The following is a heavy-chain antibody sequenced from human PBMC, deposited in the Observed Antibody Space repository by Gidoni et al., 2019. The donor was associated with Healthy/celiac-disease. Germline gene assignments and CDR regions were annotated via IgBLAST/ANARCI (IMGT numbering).Heavy chain of an antibody. CDR2: ISSSSSYT. V-gene: IGHV3-11*05. J-gene: IGHJ3*02. CDR1: GLPFSDYY. D-gene: IGHD3-22*01. Sequence: QVQLVASGGGLVKPGGSLRLSCAASGLPFSDYYLSWIRQGPGKGLEWGSYISSSSSYTNYADSVKGRFTISRDNAKNSLYLQMNSLRAEDTAVYYCARGAPYYYDSSGYWSAFDIWGQGTMVTVSS. CDR3: ARGAPYYYDSSGYWSAFDI.